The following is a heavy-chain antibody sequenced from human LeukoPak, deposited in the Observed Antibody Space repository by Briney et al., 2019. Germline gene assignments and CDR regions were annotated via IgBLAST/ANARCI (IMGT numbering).Heavy chain of an antibody. J-gene: IGHJ5*02. Sequence: SETLSLTCTVSGGSISSYYLSWIRQPAGKTLEWIGRIYDGGSTNYNPSLKSRVTMSVDTSKNQISLKLKSVTAADTAVYYCARVSGTSGEVKFDPWGQGALVTVSS. V-gene: IGHV4-4*07. CDR2: IYDGGST. CDR3: ARVSGTSGEVKFDP. CDR1: GGSISSYY. D-gene: IGHD3-10*01.